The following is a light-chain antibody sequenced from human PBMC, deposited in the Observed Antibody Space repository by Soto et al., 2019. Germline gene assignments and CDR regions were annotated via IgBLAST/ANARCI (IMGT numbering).Light chain of an antibody. CDR3: QQLNGSPPYT. Sequence: IQLTQSPSSLSASVGDRVTITCRASQGISSFLAWYRQKPGKAPELLISAASTLQSGVPPRFSGSGSGTDFTLTIISLQPDDFAPYYCQQLNGSPPYTFGQGTRLEIE. CDR2: AAS. J-gene: IGKJ2*01. CDR1: QGISSF. V-gene: IGKV1-9*01.